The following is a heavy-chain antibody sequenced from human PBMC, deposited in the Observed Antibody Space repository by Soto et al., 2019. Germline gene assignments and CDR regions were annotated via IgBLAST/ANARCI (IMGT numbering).Heavy chain of an antibody. Sequence: GGSLRLSCAASGFTFSSYSMNWVRQAPGKGLEWVSSISSSSSYIYYADSVKGRFTISRDNAKNSLYLQMNSLRAEDTAVYYCARVAKLYLTYYDFWSGAGPDFYYMDVWGKGTTVTVSS. D-gene: IGHD3-3*01. V-gene: IGHV3-21*01. CDR3: ARVAKLYLTYYDFWSGAGPDFYYMDV. CDR1: GFTFSSYS. CDR2: ISSSSSYI. J-gene: IGHJ6*03.